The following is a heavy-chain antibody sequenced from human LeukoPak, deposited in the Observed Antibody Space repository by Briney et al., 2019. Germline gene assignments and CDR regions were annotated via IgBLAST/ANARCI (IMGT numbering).Heavy chain of an antibody. D-gene: IGHD3-9*01. J-gene: IGHJ4*02. CDR3: AKSARLTLRYFDY. CDR1: GFTFSSYG. Sequence: GGSLRLSCAASGFTFSSYGMHWVRQAPGKGLEWVAFIRFDGDNKSYPDSVKGRFTISRDNSKSTLYLQLNSLRTEDTAVSYCAKSARLTLRYFDYWGQGTLVSVSS. CDR2: IRFDGDNK. V-gene: IGHV3-30*02.